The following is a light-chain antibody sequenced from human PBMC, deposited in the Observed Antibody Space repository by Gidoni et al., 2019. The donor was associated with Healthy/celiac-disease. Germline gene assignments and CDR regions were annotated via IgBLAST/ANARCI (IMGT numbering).Light chain of an antibody. J-gene: IGKJ1*01. CDR2: DAS. CDR1: QSVSSY. Sequence: ELVLTQSPATLSLSPGERATLSCRASQSVSSYLAWYQQKPGQAPRLLIYDASNRATGIPARFSGSGSGTDFTLTISNLEPEDFAVYYCQQRSNWPRTFGQGTKVEIK. CDR3: QQRSNWPRT. V-gene: IGKV3-11*01.